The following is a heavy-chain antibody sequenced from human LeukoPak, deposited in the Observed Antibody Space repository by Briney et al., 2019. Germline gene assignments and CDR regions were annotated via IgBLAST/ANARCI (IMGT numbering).Heavy chain of an antibody. V-gene: IGHV3-23*01. D-gene: IGHD3-9*01. CDR2: ISGSGGST. Sequence: TGGSLRLSCAASGFTFSSYAMSWIRQAPGKGLEWVAAISGSGGSTYYAYPVKRRFTIFRDNSKNTLHQQMNSLRADDTAVYYCAKVLGYDILTCYPNWFDPWGQGTLVTVSS. CDR3: AKVLGYDILTCYPNWFDP. CDR1: GFTFSSYA. J-gene: IGHJ5*02.